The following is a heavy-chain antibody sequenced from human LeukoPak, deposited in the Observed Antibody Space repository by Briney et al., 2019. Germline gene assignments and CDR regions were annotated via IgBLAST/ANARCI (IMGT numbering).Heavy chain of an antibody. V-gene: IGHV4-59*01. CDR2: IYYSGST. J-gene: IGHJ4*02. D-gene: IGHD5-18*01. CDR3: ARGGLWSSSGLDY. Sequence: TASETLSLTCTVSGGSISSYYWSWIRQPPGKGLEWIGCIYYSGSTNYNPSLKSRVTISVDTSKNQFSLKLSSVTAADTAVYYCARGGLWSSSGLDYWGQGTLVTVSS. CDR1: GGSISSYY.